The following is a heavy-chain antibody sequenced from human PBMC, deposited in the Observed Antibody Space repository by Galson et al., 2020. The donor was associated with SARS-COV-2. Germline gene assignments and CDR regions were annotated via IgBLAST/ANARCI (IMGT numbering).Heavy chain of an antibody. CDR2: ISWNSGSI. V-gene: IGHV3-9*01. Sequence: GGSLRLSCAASGFTFDDYAMHWVRQAPGKGLEWVSGISWNSGSIGYADSVKGRFTISRDNAKNSLYLQMNSLRAEDTALYYCAKDVSSSSRGYYYSMDVWGQGTTVTVSS. D-gene: IGHD6-6*01. CDR3: AKDVSSSSRGYYYSMDV. CDR1: GFTFDDYA. J-gene: IGHJ6*02.